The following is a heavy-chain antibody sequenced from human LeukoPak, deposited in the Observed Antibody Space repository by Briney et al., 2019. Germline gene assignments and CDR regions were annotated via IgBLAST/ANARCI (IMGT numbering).Heavy chain of an antibody. CDR1: GFTLSSYG. D-gene: IGHD6-19*01. V-gene: IGHV3-30*03. CDR2: ISYDGTNK. Sequence: PGRSLRLSCAASGFTLSSYGMHWGRQAPGKGLEWVAVISYDGTNKHYADSVKGRCTLSRDNTKNTLYLQMNNLRAEDTAVYYCASDSSGLTGYFDYWGQGTLVTVSS. CDR3: ASDSSGLTGYFDY. J-gene: IGHJ4*02.